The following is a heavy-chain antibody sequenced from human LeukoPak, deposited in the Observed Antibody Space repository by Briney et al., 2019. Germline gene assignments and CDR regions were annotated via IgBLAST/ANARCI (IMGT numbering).Heavy chain of an antibody. CDR3: ARKVPAAKGPFDY. J-gene: IGHJ4*02. Sequence: SETLSLTCAVYGGSFSGYYWSWIRQPPGKGLEWIGEINHSVSTNYNPSLKSRVTISVDTSKNQFSLKLSSVTAADTAVYYCARKVPAAKGPFDYWGQGTLVTVSS. CDR2: INHSVST. V-gene: IGHV4-34*01. CDR1: GGSFSGYY. D-gene: IGHD2-2*01.